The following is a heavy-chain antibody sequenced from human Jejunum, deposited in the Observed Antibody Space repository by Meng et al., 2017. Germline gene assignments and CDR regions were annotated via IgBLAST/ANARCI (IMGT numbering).Heavy chain of an antibody. Sequence: QVQLQQWGAGLLNPSETLSLTCAVYGGSISGYFWSWIRQAPGEGLEWVGEFTRGGTTNYNPSLKSRVTISADTSKNQFSLTLSSVSAADTAVYYCARHEVDFDNWGQGTLVTVSS. CDR2: FTRGGTT. V-gene: IGHV4-34*02. CDR3: ARHEVDFDN. D-gene: IGHD1-26*01. J-gene: IGHJ4*02. CDR1: GGSISGYF.